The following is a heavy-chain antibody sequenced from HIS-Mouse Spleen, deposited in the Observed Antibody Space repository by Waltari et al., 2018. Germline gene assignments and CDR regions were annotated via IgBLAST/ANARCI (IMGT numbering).Heavy chain of an antibody. CDR2: IYHSGST. V-gene: IGHV4-38-2*02. J-gene: IGHJ3*02. Sequence: QVQLQESGPGLVKPSETLSLTCTVSGYSISSGYYWGWIRQPPGKGLEWIGSIYHSGSTYYNPSLKSRVTISVDTSKNQFSLKLSSVTAADTAVYYCARVKLWIGAFDIWGQGTMVTVSS. CDR3: ARVKLWIGAFDI. D-gene: IGHD5-12*01. CDR1: GYSISSGYY.